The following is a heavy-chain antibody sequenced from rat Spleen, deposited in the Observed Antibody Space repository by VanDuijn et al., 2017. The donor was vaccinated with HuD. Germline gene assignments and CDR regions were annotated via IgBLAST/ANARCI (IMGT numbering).Heavy chain of an antibody. J-gene: IGHJ4*01. CDR3: ARRRNSGYYVMDA. V-gene: IGHV5-25*01. CDR1: GFTFSNYY. Sequence: EVQLVESGGGLVQPGGSLKLSCAASGFTFSNYYMAWVRPAPTKGLEWVASITNSGGSTYYRDSVKGRFTISSDNAKSTLYLQMDSLRSEDTATYYCARRRNSGYYVMDAWGQGASVTVSS. D-gene: IGHD4-3*01. CDR2: ITNSGGST.